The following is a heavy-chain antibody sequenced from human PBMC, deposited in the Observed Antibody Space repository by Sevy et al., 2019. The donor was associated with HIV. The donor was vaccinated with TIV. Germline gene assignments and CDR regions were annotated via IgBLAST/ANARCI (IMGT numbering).Heavy chain of an antibody. CDR3: AREGSGSYLPPSDY. CDR1: GYTFTSYG. D-gene: IGHD1-26*01. J-gene: IGHJ4*02. V-gene: IGHV1-18*04. Sequence: ASVKVSCKASGYTFTSYGISWVRQAPGQGLEWMGWISAYNGNTNYAQKLQGRVTMTTDTSTSTAYMELRGLRSDDTAVYYCAREGSGSYLPPSDYWGQGTLVTVSS. CDR2: ISAYNGNT.